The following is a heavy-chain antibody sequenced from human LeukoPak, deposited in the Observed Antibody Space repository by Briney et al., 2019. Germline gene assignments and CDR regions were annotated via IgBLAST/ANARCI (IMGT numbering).Heavy chain of an antibody. Sequence: GGPLRLSCAASGFTFSSYAMSWVRQAPGKGLEWVSAISGSGGSTYYVDSVKGRFTISRDNSKNTLYLQMNSLRAEDTAVYYCAKDFLTTISPGFDYWGQGTLVTVSS. CDR1: GFTFSSYA. V-gene: IGHV3-23*01. CDR3: AKDFLTTISPGFDY. CDR2: ISGSGGST. D-gene: IGHD1/OR15-1a*01. J-gene: IGHJ4*02.